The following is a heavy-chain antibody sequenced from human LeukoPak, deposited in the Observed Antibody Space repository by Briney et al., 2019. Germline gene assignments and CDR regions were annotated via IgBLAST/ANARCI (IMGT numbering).Heavy chain of an antibody. CDR1: GFTFSNAW. V-gene: IGHV3-7*03. CDR2: IKQDGSEK. J-gene: IGHJ4*02. CDR3: ARILATVPFDY. D-gene: IGHD5-12*01. Sequence: GGSLRLSCAASGFTFSNAWMNWVRQAPGKGLEWVANIKQDGSEKYYVDSVKGRFTISRDNAKNSLYLQMNSLRAEDTAVYYCARILATVPFDYWGQGTLVTVSS.